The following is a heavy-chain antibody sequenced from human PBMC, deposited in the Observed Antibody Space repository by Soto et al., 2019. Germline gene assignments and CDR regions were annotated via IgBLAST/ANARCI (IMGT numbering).Heavy chain of an antibody. J-gene: IGHJ4*02. Sequence: GGSLILSCTTSGFTFDNFAMSWVRQAPGRGLEWVSAISGGGGGKYYADSVKGRFIISRDNSKNTVYLQLNGLRTEDTAVYYCAKDVHYDSSGGLDYWGQGTLVTVSS. CDR3: AKDVHYDSSGGLDY. CDR1: GFTFDNFA. V-gene: IGHV3-23*01. D-gene: IGHD3-22*01. CDR2: ISGGGGGK.